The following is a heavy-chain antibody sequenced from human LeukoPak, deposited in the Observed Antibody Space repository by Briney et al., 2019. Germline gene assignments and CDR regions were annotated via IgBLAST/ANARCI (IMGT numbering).Heavy chain of an antibody. CDR2: IYYSGST. Sequence: SETLSLTCTVSGGSITSYYWSWIRQPPGKGLEWIGYIYYSGSTNYNPSLESRVTISVDTSKNQFSLKLSSVTAADTAVYYCACQPRYSSSWYGYWGQGTLVTVSS. D-gene: IGHD6-13*01. V-gene: IGHV4-59*01. J-gene: IGHJ4*02. CDR1: GGSITSYY. CDR3: ACQPRYSSSWYGY.